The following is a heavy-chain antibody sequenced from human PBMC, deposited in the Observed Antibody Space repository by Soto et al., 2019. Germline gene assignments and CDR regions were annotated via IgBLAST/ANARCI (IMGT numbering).Heavy chain of an antibody. CDR3: AKDQSEVVPAAMGGRYGMDV. V-gene: IGHV3-23*01. CDR1: GFTFSSYA. J-gene: IGHJ6*02. D-gene: IGHD2-2*01. Sequence: GGSLRLSCAASGFTFSSYAMSWVRQAPGKGLEWVLAISGSGGSTYYADSVKGRFTISRDNSKNTLYLQMNSLRAEDTAVYYCAKDQSEVVPAAMGGRYGMDVWGQGTTVTVSS. CDR2: ISGSGGST.